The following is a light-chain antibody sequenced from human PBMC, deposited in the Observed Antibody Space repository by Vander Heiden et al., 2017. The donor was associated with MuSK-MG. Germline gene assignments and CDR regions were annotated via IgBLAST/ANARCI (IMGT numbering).Light chain of an antibody. V-gene: IGKV3-15*01. CDR3: QQENNWPIE. J-gene: IGKJ2*01. CDR1: QSVSSN. CDR2: GAS. Sequence: EIVMTQSPATLSVSPGERATLSCRASQSVSSNLAWYQQKPGQAPRLLIYGASTRATGIPARFSGSGSGTEFTLTISSLQSEDFAVYYCQQENNWPIEFGQGTKLEIK.